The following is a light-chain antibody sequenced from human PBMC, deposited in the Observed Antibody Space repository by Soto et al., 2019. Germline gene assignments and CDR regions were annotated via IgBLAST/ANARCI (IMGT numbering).Light chain of an antibody. CDR2: DAS. V-gene: IGKV3-11*01. Sequence: EIVLTQSPATLSLSPGERATLSCRASQSVSSYLMWYQQKPGQAPRLLIYDASNRAAGIPARFSGSGSGTDFTLTISSLEPDDFAVYYCQQRSSWPPGFTFGPGTRVDIK. CDR3: QQRSSWPPGFT. CDR1: QSVSSY. J-gene: IGKJ3*01.